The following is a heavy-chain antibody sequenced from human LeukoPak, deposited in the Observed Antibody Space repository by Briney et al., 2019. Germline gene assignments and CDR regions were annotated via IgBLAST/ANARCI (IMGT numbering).Heavy chain of an antibody. J-gene: IGHJ3*02. CDR3: TVRLVDAFDT. CDR2: INQDGNEK. Sequence: QPGGCLRLSCAASVVSPSVNRTGPGRQAPGKGLERVANINQDGNEKYYADSVKGRFTISRDNSKNTLYLQMNSLRAEDTAVYYCTVRLVDAFDTSGQGATVTVSS. V-gene: IGHV3-7*02. D-gene: IGHD1-26*01. CDR1: VVSPSVNR.